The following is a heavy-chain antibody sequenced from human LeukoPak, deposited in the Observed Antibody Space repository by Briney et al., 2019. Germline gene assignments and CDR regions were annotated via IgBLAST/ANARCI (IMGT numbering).Heavy chain of an antibody. D-gene: IGHD1-26*01. V-gene: IGHV1-8*01. CDR1: GYTFTSYD. CDR2: MNPSSGNT. Sequence: ASVKVSCKASGYTFTSYDIKWVRQATGQGLEWMGWMNPSSGNTGYAQKFQGRVTMTRNTSISTAYMELSSLRSEDTAVYYCARVGATILDWFDPWGQGTLVTVSS. J-gene: IGHJ5*02. CDR3: ARVGATILDWFDP.